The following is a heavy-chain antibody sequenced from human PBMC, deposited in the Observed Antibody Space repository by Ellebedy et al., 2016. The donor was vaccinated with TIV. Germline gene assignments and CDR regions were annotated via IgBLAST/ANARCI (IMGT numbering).Heavy chain of an antibody. Sequence: GGSLRLSCAASGFNFNTHFMSWVRQAPGKGLDWVASIKPDGSVTYYVDSVEGRFTISRDNARNSLYLQMNSLRAEDTAVYYCARPDLDYWGQGTLVSVSS. J-gene: IGHJ4*02. V-gene: IGHV3-7*03. CDR1: GFNFNTHF. CDR2: IKPDGSVT. CDR3: ARPDLDY.